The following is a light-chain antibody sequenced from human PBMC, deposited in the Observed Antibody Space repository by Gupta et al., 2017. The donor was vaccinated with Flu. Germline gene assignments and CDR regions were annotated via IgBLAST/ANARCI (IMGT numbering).Light chain of an antibody. CDR3: QQRNSTPWT. V-gene: IGKV1-39*01. CDR1: QRISSY. J-gene: IGKJ1*01. Sequence: DMKMTQSPSSLSASVGDRVTITCRASQRISSYLNWYQQKPGKAPKLLIYAASRVQSGVPSRFSGSGSGTDFTLTISRLQPEDFATYYCQQRNSTPWTFGQGTKVEIK. CDR2: AAS.